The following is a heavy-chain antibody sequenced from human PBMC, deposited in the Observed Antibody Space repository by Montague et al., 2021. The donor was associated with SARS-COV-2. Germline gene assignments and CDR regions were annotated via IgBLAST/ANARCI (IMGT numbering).Heavy chain of an antibody. J-gene: IGHJ6*02. CDR1: TEAFNGYY. CDR2: VSHPGSA. V-gene: IGHV4-34*01. D-gene: IGHD2-15*01. Sequence: SETLSLTCAVYTEAFNGYYWTWIRQPPGKGLEWIGEVSHPGSAKYNPSLKSRVTISVDTYRKQVSLRLTSVTAADTATYYCARFLGFCSGANCYSSGMDVWGQGTTVTVSS. CDR3: ARFLGFCSGANCYSSGMDV.